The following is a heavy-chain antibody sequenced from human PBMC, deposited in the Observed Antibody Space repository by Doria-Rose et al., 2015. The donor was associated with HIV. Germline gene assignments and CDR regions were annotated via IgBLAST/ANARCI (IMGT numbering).Heavy chain of an antibody. D-gene: IGHD1-26*01. Sequence: QVQLQESGPGLVKPSETLSLTCSVSGDSISHYYWSWIRQPPGKGLEYIGDIFNTGSTNYSHSLKSRASMSIDTSKNKFSLRLSSVTAADTAVYYCARVLSGTYDYWGQGTLVTVSS. V-gene: IGHV4-59*01. J-gene: IGHJ4*02. CDR1: GDSISHYY. CDR3: ARVLSGTYDY. CDR2: IFNTGST.